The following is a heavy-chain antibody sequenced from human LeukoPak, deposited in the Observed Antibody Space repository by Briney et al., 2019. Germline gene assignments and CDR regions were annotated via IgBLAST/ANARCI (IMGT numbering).Heavy chain of an antibody. CDR1: GGSISSYY. CDR3: ARGDTAMASFDY. CDR2: IYYSGST. V-gene: IGHV4-59*06. J-gene: IGHJ4*02. Sequence: SETLSPTCTVSGGSISSYYWSWIRQHPGKGLEWIGYIYYSGSTYYNPSLKSRVTISVDTSKNQFSLKLSSVTAADTAVYYCARGDTAMASFDYWGQGTLVTVSS. D-gene: IGHD5-18*01.